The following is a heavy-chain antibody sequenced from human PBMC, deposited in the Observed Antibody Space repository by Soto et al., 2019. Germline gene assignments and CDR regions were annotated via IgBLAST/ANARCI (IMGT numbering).Heavy chain of an antibody. J-gene: IGHJ4*02. Sequence: SETLSLTCAVYGGSFSGYYWSWIRQPPGKGLEWIGEINHSGSTNYNPSLKGRVTISVDTSKNQFSLKLSSVTAADTAVYYCARHSSYNFDYWGQGTLVTVS. CDR3: ARHSSYNFDY. V-gene: IGHV4-34*01. CDR1: GGSFSGYY. CDR2: INHSGST. D-gene: IGHD2-2*02.